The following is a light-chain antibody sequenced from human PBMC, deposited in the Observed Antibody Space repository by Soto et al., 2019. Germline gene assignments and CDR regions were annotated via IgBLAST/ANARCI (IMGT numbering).Light chain of an antibody. J-gene: IGKJ2*01. Sequence: DIQLTQSPSLLSASVGDRVAISCRASQGISSYLAWYQQKPGKAPTLLIHGASTLQSGVPSRFSGSRSGTEFTLTISSLQPEDFATYYCQQLDSSPYTFGQGTKLEMK. CDR2: GAS. CDR1: QGISSY. V-gene: IGKV1-9*01. CDR3: QQLDSSPYT.